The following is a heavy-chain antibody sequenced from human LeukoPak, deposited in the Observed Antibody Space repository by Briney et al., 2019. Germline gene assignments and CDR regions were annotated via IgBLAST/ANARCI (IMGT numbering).Heavy chain of an antibody. D-gene: IGHD5-18*01. V-gene: IGHV3-23*01. CDR1: GFTFSSYA. Sequence: GGSLRLSCAASGFTFSSYAMSWVRQAPGKGLEWVSAISGSGGSTYYADSVKGRFTISRDNSKNTLYLQMNSLRAEDTAVYYCAKRGVDTAMARAFYFDYWGQGTLVTVSS. CDR2: ISGSGGST. CDR3: AKRGVDTAMARAFYFDY. J-gene: IGHJ4*02.